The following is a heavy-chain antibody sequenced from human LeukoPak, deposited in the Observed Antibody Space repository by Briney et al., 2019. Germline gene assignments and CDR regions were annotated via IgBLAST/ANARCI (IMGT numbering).Heavy chain of an antibody. CDR2: IYYSGST. CDR1: GDSISSYY. CDR3: ARVGTYGSGSYSEGFDY. Sequence: SETLSLTCTVSGDSISSYYWNWIRQPPGKGLEWIGYIYYSGSTNYNPSLKSRVTISVDTSKNQFSLRLSSVTAADTAVYYCARVGTYGSGSYSEGFDYWGQGTLVTVSS. V-gene: IGHV4-59*01. J-gene: IGHJ4*02. D-gene: IGHD3-10*01.